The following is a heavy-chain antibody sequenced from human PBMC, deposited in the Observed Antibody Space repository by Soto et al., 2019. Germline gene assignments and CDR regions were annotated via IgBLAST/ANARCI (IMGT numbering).Heavy chain of an antibody. CDR3: ARSQGSSTSLEIYYYYYYGMDF. CDR2: IIPISGTA. CDR1: GGTFSSYA. D-gene: IGHD2-2*01. V-gene: IGHV1-69*01. Sequence: QVQLVQSGAELQKPGSSVKVSCKASGGTFSSYAISWVRQAPGQGLEWMGGIIPISGTANYAQKFQGRVKITADESTSTAYMELSSLRSEDTAVYYCARSQGSSTSLEIYYYYYYGMDFWGQGTTVTVSS. J-gene: IGHJ6*02.